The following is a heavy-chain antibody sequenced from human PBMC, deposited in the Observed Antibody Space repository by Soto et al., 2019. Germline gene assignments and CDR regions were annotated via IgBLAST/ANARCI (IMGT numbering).Heavy chain of an antibody. CDR1: GGSISSYY. Sequence: SETLSLTCTVSGGSISSYYWSWIRQPPGKGLEWIGYIYYSGSTNYNPSLKSRVTISVDTSKNQFSLKLSSVTAADTAVYYCARMAKDYYGSGSYYSNNYYYYYMDVWGKGTTVNVSS. D-gene: IGHD3-10*01. CDR3: ARMAKDYYGSGSYYSNNYYYYYMDV. J-gene: IGHJ6*03. V-gene: IGHV4-59*01. CDR2: IYYSGST.